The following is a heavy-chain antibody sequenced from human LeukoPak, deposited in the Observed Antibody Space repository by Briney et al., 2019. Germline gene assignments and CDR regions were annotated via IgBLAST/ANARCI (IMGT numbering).Heavy chain of an antibody. Sequence: PGGSLRLSCAASGFTLSSYAMHWVRQAPGKGLEYVSATSSNGGSTYYADSVKGRFTISRDNSKNTLYLQMSSLRVEDTAVYYCVKGRTVTTLDWFDPWGQGTLVTVSS. D-gene: IGHD4-17*01. V-gene: IGHV3-64D*06. CDR1: GFTLSSYA. CDR2: TSSNGGST. CDR3: VKGRTVTTLDWFDP. J-gene: IGHJ5*02.